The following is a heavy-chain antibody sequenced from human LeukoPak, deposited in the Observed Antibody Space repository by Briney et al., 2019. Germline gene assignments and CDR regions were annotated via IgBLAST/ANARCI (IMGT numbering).Heavy chain of an antibody. Sequence: SETLSLTCTVSGGSISSYYWSWIRQPPGKGLEWIGYIYYSGSTNYNPSLKSRVTISVDTSKNQFSLKLSSVTTADTAVYYCARGDYDILTGYYPFDYWGQGTLVTVSS. CDR2: IYYSGST. CDR1: GGSISSYY. J-gene: IGHJ4*02. D-gene: IGHD3-9*01. CDR3: ARGDYDILTGYYPFDY. V-gene: IGHV4-59*01.